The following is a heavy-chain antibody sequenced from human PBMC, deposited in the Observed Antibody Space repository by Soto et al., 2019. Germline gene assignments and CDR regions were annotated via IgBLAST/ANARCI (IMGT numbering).Heavy chain of an antibody. J-gene: IGHJ6*02. CDR1: SDSVSSSSYT. D-gene: IGHD6-19*01. Sequence: SETLSLTCTVSSDSVSSSSYTWGWIRQPPGKGPEWIGSIYSSGSTYYNPSLNSRVTVSVDTSKNQFSLKVTSVTAEDTAVYYCARERWEGGYSSGWYKTVFIYYYGMDVWGQGTTVTVSS. CDR3: ARERWEGGYSSGWYKTVFIYYYGMDV. V-gene: IGHV4-39*07. CDR2: IYSSGST.